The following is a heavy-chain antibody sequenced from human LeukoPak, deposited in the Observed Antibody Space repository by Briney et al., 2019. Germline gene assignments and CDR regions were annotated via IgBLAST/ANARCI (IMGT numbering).Heavy chain of an antibody. CDR3: AKDRNYYGSGSYYNVDY. V-gene: IGHV3-30*18. CDR2: ISYDGSNK. D-gene: IGHD3-10*01. CDR1: GFTFSSYG. Sequence: PGRSLRLSCAASGFTFSSYGMHWVRQTPGKGLEWVAVISYDGSNKYYADSVKGRFTISRDNSKNTLYLQMNSLRAEDTAVYYCAKDRNYYGSGSYYNVDYWGQGTLVTVSS. J-gene: IGHJ4*02.